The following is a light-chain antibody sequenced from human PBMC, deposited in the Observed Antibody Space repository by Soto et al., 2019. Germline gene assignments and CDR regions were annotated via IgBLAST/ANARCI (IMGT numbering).Light chain of an antibody. Sequence: DIQMTQSPSSVSASVGDRVTITCRASRDISSWLAWYQQKQGKAPKLLIYGASTLQSGVPSRFSGSGSGTDFTLTIGILQPEDFATYYCQQASNFLLSFGGGTKVEIK. V-gene: IGKV1D-12*01. CDR2: GAS. CDR3: QQASNFLLS. CDR1: RDISSW. J-gene: IGKJ4*01.